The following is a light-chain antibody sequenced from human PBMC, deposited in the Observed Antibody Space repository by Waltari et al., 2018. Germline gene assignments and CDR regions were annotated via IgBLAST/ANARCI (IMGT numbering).Light chain of an antibody. J-gene: IGLJ3*02. CDR1: SHDVDDFNY. CDR3: SSHTTRSLLGV. V-gene: IGLV2-14*03. CDR2: DVT. Sequence: QSVLTQPASVSGSPGQSITISCTGSSHDVDDFNYVAWYQQHPDKAPKLILLDVTTRAPGVSSRFSGSKSANTASLTISGLQAEDEACYYCSSHTTRSLLGVFGGGTKLTVL.